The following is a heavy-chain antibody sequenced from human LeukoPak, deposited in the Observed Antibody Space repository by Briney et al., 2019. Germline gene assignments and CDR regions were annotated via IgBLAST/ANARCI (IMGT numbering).Heavy chain of an antibody. V-gene: IGHV4-30-4*01. J-gene: IGHJ4*02. D-gene: IGHD1-26*01. CDR1: GGSISSGDYY. Sequence: SETLSLTCTVSGGSISSGDYYWSWIRQPPGKGLEWIGFIYHTGSFHYNPSLKSRVTISVDTSKNQFSLNLRSVTAADTAVYFCGRESRIVETTSFWYYFDYGGQGTLVTVSS. CDR2: IYHTGSF. CDR3: GRESRIVETTSFWYYFDY.